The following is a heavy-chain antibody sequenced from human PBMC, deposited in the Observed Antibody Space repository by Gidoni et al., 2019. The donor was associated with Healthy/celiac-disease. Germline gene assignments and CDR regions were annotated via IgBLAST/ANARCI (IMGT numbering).Heavy chain of an antibody. CDR1: GFTFSSYA. V-gene: IGHV3-23*01. D-gene: IGHD2-15*01. Sequence: EVQLLASGGGLVQPGGSLRLSCAASGFTFSSYAMSWVRQAPGKGLEWVSAISGSGGSTYYADSVKGRFTISRDNSKNTLYLQMNSLRAEDTAVYYCARRLGYCSGGSCWDAFDIWGQGTMVTVSS. J-gene: IGHJ3*02. CDR3: ARRLGYCSGGSCWDAFDI. CDR2: ISGSGGST.